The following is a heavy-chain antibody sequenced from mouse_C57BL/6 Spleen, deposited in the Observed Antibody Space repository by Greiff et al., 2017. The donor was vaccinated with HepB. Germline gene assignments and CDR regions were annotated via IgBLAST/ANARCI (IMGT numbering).Heavy chain of an antibody. J-gene: IGHJ4*01. D-gene: IGHD1-1*01. CDR2: IRSKSNNYAT. V-gene: IGHV10-1*01. Sequence: EVKVVESGGGLVQPKGSLKLSCAASGFSFNTYAMNWVRQAPGKGLEWVARIRSKSNNYATYYADSVKDRFTISRDDSESMLYLQMNNLKTEDTAMYYCVRLLGDYAMDYWGQGTSVTVSS. CDR3: VRLLGDYAMDY. CDR1: GFSFNTYA.